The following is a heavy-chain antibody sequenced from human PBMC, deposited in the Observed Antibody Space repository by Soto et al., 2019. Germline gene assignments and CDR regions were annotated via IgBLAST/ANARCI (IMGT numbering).Heavy chain of an antibody. D-gene: IGHD3-10*01. CDR1: GGTFSSYT. V-gene: IGHV1-69*02. Sequence: QVQLVQSGAEVKKPGSSVKVSCKASGGTFSSYTISWVRQAPGQGLEWMGRIIPILGIANYAQKFQGRVTITADKSTSTAYMELGSLRSEDTAVYYCAGGEGGSGSYLGFWFGPWGQGTLVTVSS. CDR2: IIPILGIA. J-gene: IGHJ5*02. CDR3: AGGEGGSGSYLGFWFGP.